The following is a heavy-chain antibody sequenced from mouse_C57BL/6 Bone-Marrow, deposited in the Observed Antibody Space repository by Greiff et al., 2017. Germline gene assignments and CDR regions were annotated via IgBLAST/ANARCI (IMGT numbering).Heavy chain of an antibody. CDR3: ARSHGYLLYFDV. CDR2: IRNKANGYTT. V-gene: IGHV7-3*01. J-gene: IGHJ1*03. Sequence: EVKLMESGGGLVQPGGSLSLSCAASGFTFTDYYMSWVRQPPGKALEWLGFIRNKANGYTTEYSASVKGRFTISRDNSQSILYLQMNALRAEDSATYYCARSHGYLLYFDVWGTGTTVTVSS. CDR1: GFTFTDYY. D-gene: IGHD2-2*01.